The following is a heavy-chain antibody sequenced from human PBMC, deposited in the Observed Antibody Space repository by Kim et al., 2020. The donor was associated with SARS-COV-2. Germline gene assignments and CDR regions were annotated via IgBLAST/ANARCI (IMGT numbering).Heavy chain of an antibody. Sequence: SETLSLTCTASGGSISSSSYYWGWIRQPPGKGLEWIGSIYYSGSTYYNPSLKSRVTISVDTSKNQFSLKLSSVTAADTAVYYCARLPYSSGWLDIWGQGT. CDR3: ARLPYSSGWLDI. J-gene: IGHJ3*02. CDR1: GGSISSSSYY. CDR2: IYYSGST. D-gene: IGHD6-19*01. V-gene: IGHV4-39*01.